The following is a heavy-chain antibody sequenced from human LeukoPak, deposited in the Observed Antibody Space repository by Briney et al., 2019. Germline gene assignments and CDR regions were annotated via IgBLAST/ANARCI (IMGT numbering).Heavy chain of an antibody. Sequence: PSETLSLTCAVYGGSFSGYYWSWIRQPPGKGLEWIGEINHSGSTNYNPSLKSRVTISVDTSKNQFSLKLSSVTAADTAVYYCARVTVATIYYYYYMDVWGKGTTVTISS. CDR1: GGSFSGYY. V-gene: IGHV4-34*01. J-gene: IGHJ6*03. CDR3: ARVTVATIYYYYYMDV. D-gene: IGHD5-12*01. CDR2: INHSGST.